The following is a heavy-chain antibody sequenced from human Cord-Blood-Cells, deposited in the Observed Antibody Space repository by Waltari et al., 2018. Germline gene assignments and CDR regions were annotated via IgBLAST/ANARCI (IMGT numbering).Heavy chain of an antibody. CDR2: ISHSGST. D-gene: IGHD6-6*01. J-gene: IGHJ4*02. Sequence: QVQLQQWGAGLLKPSETLSLTCAVYGGSFSGYYWCWIRQPPGQGLEWIGEISHSGSTNYNPSLKSRVTISVDTSKNQFSLKLSSVTAADTAVYYCARGLHGIAARPEGYYFDYWGQGTLVTVSS. CDR3: ARGLHGIAARPEGYYFDY. V-gene: IGHV4-34*01. CDR1: GGSFSGYY.